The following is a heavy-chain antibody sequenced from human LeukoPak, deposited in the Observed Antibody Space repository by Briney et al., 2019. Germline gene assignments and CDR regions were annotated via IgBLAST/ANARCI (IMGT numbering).Heavy chain of an antibody. D-gene: IGHD2/OR15-2a*01. CDR2: MSASGDET. CDR1: GFTFRTYA. J-gene: IGHJ4*02. CDR3: AKKVGLGAFYAH. V-gene: IGHV3-23*01. Sequence: GGSLRLSCATSGFTFRTYAMTWVRQAPGKGLEWVSAMSASGDETKYADSVKGRFTISRDNSKNSVFLQMNSLRVEDTARYYCAKKVGLGAFYAHGARGTQVTVSS.